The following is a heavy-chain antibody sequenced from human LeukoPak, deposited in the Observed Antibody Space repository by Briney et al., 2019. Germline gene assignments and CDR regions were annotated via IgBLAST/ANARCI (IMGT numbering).Heavy chain of an antibody. D-gene: IGHD6-6*01. CDR2: IYSGGST. CDR3: ARDLRGSSSYHYYYYMDV. Sequence: GGSLRLSCAASGFTVSSNYMSWVRQAPGKGLKWVSVIYSGGSTYYADSVKGRFTISRDNSKNTLYLQMNSLRAEDTAVYYCARDLRGSSSYHYYYYMDVWGKGTTVTVSS. CDR1: GFTVSSNY. J-gene: IGHJ6*03. V-gene: IGHV3-53*01.